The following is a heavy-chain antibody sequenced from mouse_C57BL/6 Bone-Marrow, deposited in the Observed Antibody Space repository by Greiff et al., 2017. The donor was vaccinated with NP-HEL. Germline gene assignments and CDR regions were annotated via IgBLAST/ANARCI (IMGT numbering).Heavy chain of an antibody. V-gene: IGHV1-64*01. CDR3: AFYYGSSHAY. Sequence: VQLQQSGAELVKPGASVKLSCKASGYTFTSYWMHWVKQRPGQGLEWIGMIHPNSGSTNYNEKFKSKATLTVDKSSSTAYMQLSSLTSEDSAVYYCAFYYGSSHAYWGQGTLVTVSA. D-gene: IGHD1-1*01. J-gene: IGHJ3*01. CDR2: IHPNSGST. CDR1: GYTFTSYW.